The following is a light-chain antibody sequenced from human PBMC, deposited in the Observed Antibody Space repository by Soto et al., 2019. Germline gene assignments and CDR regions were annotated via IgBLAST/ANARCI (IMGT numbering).Light chain of an antibody. CDR3: DTWDSNTHTV. Sequence: QLVLTQSSSASASLGSSVKLTCTLSSGHSSYIIAWHQQQPGKAPRYLMKLEGSGSYNKGSGVPDRFSGSSSGADRYLTISHLQFEDEADYYCDTWDSNTHTVFGGGTKLTVL. J-gene: IGLJ3*02. CDR2: LEGSGSY. CDR1: SGHSSYI. V-gene: IGLV4-60*02.